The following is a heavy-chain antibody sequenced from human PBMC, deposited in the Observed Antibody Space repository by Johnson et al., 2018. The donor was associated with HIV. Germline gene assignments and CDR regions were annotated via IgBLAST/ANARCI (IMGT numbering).Heavy chain of an antibody. CDR2: INWNGGST. Sequence: VQLVESGGGVVRPGESLRLSCAASGFTFEDYGMSWVRQVPGKGLEWVSDINWNGGSTGYTDFAKGRFTISRDNAKNSLYVQMNGLRVEDSALYYCARAAFYYDPSGYLTRPRAFDIWGQGTMVTVSS. V-gene: IGHV3-20*04. J-gene: IGHJ3*02. D-gene: IGHD3-22*01. CDR1: GFTFEDYG. CDR3: ARAAFYYDPSGYLTRPRAFDI.